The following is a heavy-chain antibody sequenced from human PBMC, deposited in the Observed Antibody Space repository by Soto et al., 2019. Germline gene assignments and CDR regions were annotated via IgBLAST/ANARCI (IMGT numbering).Heavy chain of an antibody. V-gene: IGHV4-34*01. J-gene: IGHJ5*02. D-gene: IGHD6-6*01. Sequence: PSETLSLTCAVYGGSFSGYYWSWIRQPPGKGLEWIGEINHSGSTNYNPSLKSRVTISVDTSKNQFSLKLSSVTAADTAVYYCAREIAARLGENTNWFDPWGQGTLVTVSS. CDR2: INHSGST. CDR1: GGSFSGYY. CDR3: AREIAARLGENTNWFDP.